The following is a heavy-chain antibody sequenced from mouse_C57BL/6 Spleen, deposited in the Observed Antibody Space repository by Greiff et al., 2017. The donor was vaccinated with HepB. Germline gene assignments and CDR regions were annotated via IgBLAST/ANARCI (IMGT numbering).Heavy chain of an antibody. V-gene: IGHV1-22*01. CDR1: GYTFTDYN. Sequence: EVQVVESGPELVKPGASVKMSCKASGYTFTDYNMHWVKQSHGKSLEWIGYINPNNGGTSYNQKFKGKATLTVNRSSSTAYMELRSLTSEDSAVYYCARGGRPWFAYWGQGTLVTVSA. CDR3: ARGGRPWFAY. CDR2: INPNNGGT. J-gene: IGHJ3*01. D-gene: IGHD3-3*01.